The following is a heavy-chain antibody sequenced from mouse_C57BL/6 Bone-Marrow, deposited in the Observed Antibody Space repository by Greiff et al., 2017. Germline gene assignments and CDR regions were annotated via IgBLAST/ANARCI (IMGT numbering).Heavy chain of an antibody. CDR2: ISDGGSYT. V-gene: IGHV5-4*01. Sequence: EVQRVESGGGLVKPGGSLKLSCAASGFTFSSYAMSWVRQTPEKRLEWVATISDGGSYTYYPDNVKGRFTISTDNAKNNLYLQKSHLKSVDTAMYYCARDFLPYYCGNAYWGQGTLVTVSA. D-gene: IGHD1-1*01. J-gene: IGHJ3*01. CDR1: GFTFSSYA. CDR3: ARDFLPYYCGNAY.